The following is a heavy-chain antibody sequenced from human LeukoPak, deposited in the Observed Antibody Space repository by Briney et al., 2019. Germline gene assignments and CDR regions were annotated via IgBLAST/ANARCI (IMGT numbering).Heavy chain of an antibody. V-gene: IGHV3-21*04. D-gene: IGHD4-17*01. CDR2: ISSSSSYI. CDR3: AREGDYGDYPLP. Sequence: GGSLRLSCAASGFAFSSYSMNWVRQAPGKGLEWVSSISSSSSYIYYADSVKGRFTISRDNAKNSLYLQMNSLRAEDTAVYYCAREGDYGDYPLPWGQGTLVTVSS. CDR1: GFAFSSYS. J-gene: IGHJ5*02.